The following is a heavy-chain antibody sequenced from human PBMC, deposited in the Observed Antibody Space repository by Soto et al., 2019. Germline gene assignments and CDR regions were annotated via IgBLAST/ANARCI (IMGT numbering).Heavy chain of an antibody. Sequence: QVQLQESGPGLVKPSQTLSLTCTVSGGSISSGGYYWSWIRQHPGKVLEWIGYIYYSGSTYYNPSLKSRVTRSVDTSKNQFSLKLSSVTAADTAVYYCARVAYYDSSGIDYWGQGTLVTVSS. CDR2: IYYSGST. J-gene: IGHJ4*02. V-gene: IGHV4-31*03. CDR1: GGSISSGGYY. CDR3: ARVAYYDSSGIDY. D-gene: IGHD3-22*01.